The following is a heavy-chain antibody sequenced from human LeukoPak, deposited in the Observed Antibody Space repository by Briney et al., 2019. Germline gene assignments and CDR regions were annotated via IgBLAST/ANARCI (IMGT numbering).Heavy chain of an antibody. Sequence: PGGSLRLSCAASGFTISSFWMSWVRQAPGKGPEWLATIRYDVGTRYYADSMRGRFTISRDNAQNSLYLQINSLRAEDTAIYYCAIIGTPGETEYYRLWGQGTRVTVSS. CDR3: AIIGTPGETEYYRL. J-gene: IGHJ1*01. CDR1: GFTISSFW. D-gene: IGHD2-21*01. CDR2: IRYDVGTR. V-gene: IGHV3-7*01.